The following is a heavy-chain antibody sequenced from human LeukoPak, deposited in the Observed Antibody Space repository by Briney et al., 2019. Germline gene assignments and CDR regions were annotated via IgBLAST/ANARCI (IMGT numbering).Heavy chain of an antibody. Sequence: ASVKVSCKASGYTFPSYFMHWVRQAPGQGLEWMGGIIPIFDTADYAQKFQGRVTITADESTSTAYMELSSLRSEDTAVFYCARISLGAIWGYYYGMDVWGQGTTVTVSS. J-gene: IGHJ6*02. CDR1: GYTFPSYF. D-gene: IGHD1-26*01. CDR2: IIPIFDTA. CDR3: ARISLGAIWGYYYGMDV. V-gene: IGHV1-69*13.